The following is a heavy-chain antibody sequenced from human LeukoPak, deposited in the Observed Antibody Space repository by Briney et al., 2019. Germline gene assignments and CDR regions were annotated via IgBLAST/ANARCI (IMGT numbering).Heavy chain of an antibody. CDR2: IWYDGSNK. D-gene: IGHD3-22*01. J-gene: IGHJ4*02. CDR1: GFTFSSYG. CDR3: ARGGRYYYDSSGSGKPFDY. V-gene: IGHV3-33*08. Sequence: GGSLRLSCAASGFTFSSYGMHWVRQAPGKGLGWVAVIWYDGSNKYYADSVKGRFTISRDNSKNTLYLQMNSVRAEDTAVYYCARGGRYYYDSSGSGKPFDYWGQGTLVTVSS.